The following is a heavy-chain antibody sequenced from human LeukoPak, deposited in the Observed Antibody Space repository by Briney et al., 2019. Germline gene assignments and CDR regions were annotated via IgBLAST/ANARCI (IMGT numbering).Heavy chain of an antibody. V-gene: IGHV4-59*08. Sequence: PSETLSLTCTVSGGSVSSYYWTWIRQPPGKGLEWIGYIYYSGSTNYNPSLKSRVTISVDTSKNQFSLNLSSVTAADTAVFYCARATYYYDSSGYWTLEFDFDIWGQGTMVTVSS. CDR3: ARATYYYDSSGYWTLEFDFDI. D-gene: IGHD3-22*01. CDR1: GGSVSSYY. CDR2: IYYSGST. J-gene: IGHJ3*02.